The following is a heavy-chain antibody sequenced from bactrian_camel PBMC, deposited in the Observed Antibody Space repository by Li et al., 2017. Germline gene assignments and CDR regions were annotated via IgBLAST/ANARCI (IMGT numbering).Heavy chain of an antibody. Sequence: VESGGDSVQAGGSLRLSCTSDSLTYSSNCMAWFRQVPGKEREGVAAIYRHGDFTYYGDSVRGRFTIAQDNAKTTAYLQMTSLKPEDSAMYFCAAGQTCGNWWKASEFGYWGQGTQVTVS. D-gene: IGHD7*01. J-gene: IGHJ6*01. CDR3: AAGQTCGNWWKASEFGY. CDR1: SLTYSSNC. V-gene: IGHV3S6*01. CDR2: IYRHGDFT.